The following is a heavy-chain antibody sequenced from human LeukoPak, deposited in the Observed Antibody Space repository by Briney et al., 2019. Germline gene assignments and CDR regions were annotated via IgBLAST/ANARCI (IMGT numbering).Heavy chain of an antibody. CDR3: TKDPHRAPTLGPSA. Sequence: PGGSLRLSCAASGFTFDKYAVNWVRQAPGQGLQWVSSISGSGGNTYYADSVRGRFTISRDNSNKTLYLQMNSLRAEDTAVYYCTKDPHRAPTLGPSAWGQGTLVTVSS. D-gene: IGHD1-26*01. V-gene: IGHV3-23*01. J-gene: IGHJ5*02. CDR1: GFTFDKYA. CDR2: ISGSGGNT.